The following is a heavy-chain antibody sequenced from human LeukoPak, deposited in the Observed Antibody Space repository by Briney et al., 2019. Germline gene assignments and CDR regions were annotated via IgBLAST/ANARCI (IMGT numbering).Heavy chain of an antibody. Sequence: ASVKVSCKASGYTFTSYGISWVRQAPGQGLEWMGWISAYNGNSNYAQKFQGRVTITVDESTSTAYMELSSLRSEDTAVYYCARADGITIFGVVDWYFDLWGRGTLVTVSS. V-gene: IGHV1-18*01. D-gene: IGHD3-3*01. CDR3: ARADGITIFGVVDWYFDL. CDR2: ISAYNGNS. CDR1: GYTFTSYG. J-gene: IGHJ2*01.